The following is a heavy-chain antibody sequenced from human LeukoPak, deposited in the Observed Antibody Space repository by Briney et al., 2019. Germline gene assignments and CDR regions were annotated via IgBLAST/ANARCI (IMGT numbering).Heavy chain of an antibody. J-gene: IGHJ4*02. CDR3: ARGQTTVTYLDDRDY. CDR2: ISSSSSCI. V-gene: IGHV3-21*01. D-gene: IGHD4-17*01. Sequence: GGSLRLSCAASGFTFSSYSMTWVRQAPGKGLEWVSSISSSSSCIYYADSVKGRFTISRDNAKNSLYLQMNSLRAEDTAVYYCARGQTTVTYLDDRDYWGQGTLVTVSS. CDR1: GFTFSSYS.